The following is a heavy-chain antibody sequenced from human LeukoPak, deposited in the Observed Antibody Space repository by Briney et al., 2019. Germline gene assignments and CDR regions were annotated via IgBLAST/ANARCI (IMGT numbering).Heavy chain of an antibody. J-gene: IGHJ3*02. V-gene: IGHV3-23*01. D-gene: IGHD2-21*02. CDR1: GFTFSSYA. CDR3: ARAGAYCGGDCYFDDAFDI. CDR2: ISGSGGST. Sequence: GGSLRLSCAASGFTFSSYAMSWVRQAPGEGLEWVSAISGSGGSTYYADSVKGRFTISRDNSKNTLYLQMNSLRSEDTAVYYCARAGAYCGGDCYFDDAFDIWGQGTMVTVSS.